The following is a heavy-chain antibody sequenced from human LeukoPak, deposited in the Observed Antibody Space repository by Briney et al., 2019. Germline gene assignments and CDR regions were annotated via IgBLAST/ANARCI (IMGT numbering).Heavy chain of an antibody. CDR3: AGATGDPIRFDS. V-gene: IGHV4-59*01. CDR2: IYYSGST. J-gene: IGHJ5*01. D-gene: IGHD7-27*01. Sequence: SETLSLTCTVSGGSISSYYWSWIRQPPGKGLEWIGYIYYSGSTNYNPSLKSRVTISVDTSKNQFSLKLSSVTAADTAVYYCAGATGDPIRFDSWGQGTLVTVSS. CDR1: GGSISSYY.